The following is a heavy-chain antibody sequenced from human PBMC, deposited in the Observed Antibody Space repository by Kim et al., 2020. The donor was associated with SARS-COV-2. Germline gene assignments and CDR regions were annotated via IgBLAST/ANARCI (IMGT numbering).Heavy chain of an antibody. CDR3: ARGKITMVRGDNLFGWFDP. J-gene: IGHJ5*02. CDR1: GYSFTSYW. D-gene: IGHD3-10*01. Sequence: GESLKISCKGSGYSFTSYWIGWVRQMPGKGLEWMGIIYPGDSDTRYSPSFQGQVTISADKSISTAYLQWSSLKASDTAMYYCARGKITMVRGDNLFGWFDPWGQGTLVTVSS. CDR2: IYPGDSDT. V-gene: IGHV5-51*01.